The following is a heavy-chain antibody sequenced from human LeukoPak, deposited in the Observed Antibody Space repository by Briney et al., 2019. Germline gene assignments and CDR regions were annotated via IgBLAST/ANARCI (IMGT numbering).Heavy chain of an antibody. J-gene: IGHJ4*02. CDR1: GFTFSSYA. CDR3: ASGGIVVVVAATPRMYY. Sequence: AGGSLRLSCAASGFTFSSYAMHWVRQAPGKGLEWVAVISYDGSNKYYADSAKGRFTISRDNSKNTLYLQMNSLRAEDTAVYYCASGGIVVVVAATPRMYYWGQGTLVTVSS. V-gene: IGHV3-30-3*01. D-gene: IGHD2-15*01. CDR2: ISYDGSNK.